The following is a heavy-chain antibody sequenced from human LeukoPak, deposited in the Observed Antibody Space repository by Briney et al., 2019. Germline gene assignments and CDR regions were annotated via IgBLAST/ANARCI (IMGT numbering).Heavy chain of an antibody. CDR1: GFNFDEYG. D-gene: IGHD4-23*01. CDR3: ARDRRVITPAFDY. Sequence: GGSLRLSCAASGFNFDEYGLSWVRQAPGKGLEWVANMKQDGSEKYYVDSVKGRFTIYRDNAKNSLYLQMNSLRAEDTAVYYCARDRRVITPAFDYWGQGTLVTVSS. V-gene: IGHV3-7*01. CDR2: MKQDGSEK. J-gene: IGHJ4*02.